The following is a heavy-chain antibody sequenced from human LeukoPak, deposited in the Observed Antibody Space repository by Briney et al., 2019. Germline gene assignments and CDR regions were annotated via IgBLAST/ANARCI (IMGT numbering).Heavy chain of an antibody. CDR3: ASRKDSSGYSQYFDY. D-gene: IGHD3-22*01. CDR1: GGSISSSNW. CDR2: IYHSGST. Sequence: RPSGTLSLTCAVSGGSISSSNWWSWVRQPPGQGLEWIGEIYHSGSTYYNPSLKSRVTISVDTSKNQFSLKLSSVTAADTAVYYCASRKDSSGYSQYFDYWGQGTLVTVSS. V-gene: IGHV4-4*02. J-gene: IGHJ4*02.